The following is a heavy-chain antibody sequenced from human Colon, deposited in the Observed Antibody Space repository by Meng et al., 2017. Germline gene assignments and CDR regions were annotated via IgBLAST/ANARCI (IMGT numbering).Heavy chain of an antibody. CDR3: ARDLRPDREDTDMVNIAGDGNTQHY. CDR1: GFTFSDYY. Sequence: GESLKISCEASGFTFSDYYMSWIRQAPGKGLEWVSYISSSGSNINYADSVKGRITISRDNAKNSLYLQMNSLRAEDTDVYYCARDLRPDREDTDMVNIAGDGNTQHYWGQGTLVTVSS. J-gene: IGHJ4*02. CDR2: ISSSGSNI. D-gene: IGHD5-18*01. V-gene: IGHV3-11*04.